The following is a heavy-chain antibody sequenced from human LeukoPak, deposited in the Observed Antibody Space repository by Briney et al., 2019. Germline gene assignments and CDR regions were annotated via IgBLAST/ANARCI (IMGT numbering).Heavy chain of an antibody. V-gene: IGHV4-39*01. CDR3: ARHLTYKTSSDGDDY. Sequence: PSETLSLTCTVSGGSISSSNSYWGWIRQPPGKGLEWIGSIYYSGSTYYNPSLKSRVTISVDTSKNQFSLKLSSVTAADTAVYYCARHLTYKTSSDGDDYWGQGTLVTVSS. CDR1: GGSISSSNSY. D-gene: IGHD2-15*01. J-gene: IGHJ4*02. CDR2: IYYSGST.